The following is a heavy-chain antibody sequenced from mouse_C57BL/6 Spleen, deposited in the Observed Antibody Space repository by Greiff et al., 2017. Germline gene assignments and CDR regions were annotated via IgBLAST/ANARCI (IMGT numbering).Heavy chain of an antibody. CDR3: ARQGRDAMDY. Sequence: EVKVVESGGDLVKPGGSLKLSCAASGFTFSSYGMSWVRQTPDKRLEWVATISSGGSYTYYPDSVKGRFTISRDNAKNTLYLQMSSLKSEDTAMYYCARQGRDAMDYWGQGTSVTVSS. CDR2: ISSGGSYT. V-gene: IGHV5-6*01. J-gene: IGHJ4*01. CDR1: GFTFSSYG.